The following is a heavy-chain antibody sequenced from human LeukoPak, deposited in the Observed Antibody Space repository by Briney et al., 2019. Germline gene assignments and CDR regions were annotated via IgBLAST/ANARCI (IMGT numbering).Heavy chain of an antibody. CDR1: GYIFIGFY. CDR2: INPNNGVT. V-gene: IGHV1-2*02. CDR3: ARREWHNAFDV. Sequence: ASVKVSCKASGYIFIGFYMHWVRQAPGQALEWLGWINPNNGVTDYAHNFQGRLTMTRDTSINMVHMELSRLQSDDTAVYFCARREWHNAFDVWGQGSMVTVSS. J-gene: IGHJ3*01. D-gene: IGHD3-3*01.